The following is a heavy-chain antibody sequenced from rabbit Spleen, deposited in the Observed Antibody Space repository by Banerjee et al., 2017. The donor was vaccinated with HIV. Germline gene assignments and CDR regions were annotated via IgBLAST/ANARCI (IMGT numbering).Heavy chain of an antibody. CDR3: VREVAGNFSL. Sequence: QEQLVESGGGLVQPGGSLKLSCKASGFDFSTYGVSWVRQAPGKGLEWIGYIDPVFGIAVYASWLNGHSPLPRNNPQNRVFRQMTSLTAADRAPFFVVREVAGNFSLWGLGPLFTVS. CDR2: IDPVFGIA. V-gene: IGHV1S47*01. J-gene: IGHJ4*01. D-gene: IGHD4-1*01. CDR1: GFDFSTYG.